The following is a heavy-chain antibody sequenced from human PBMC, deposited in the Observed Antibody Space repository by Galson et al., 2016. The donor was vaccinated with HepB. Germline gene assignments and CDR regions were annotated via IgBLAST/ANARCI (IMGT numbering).Heavy chain of an antibody. CDR1: GDSVSSSTAA. CDR2: TYYRSKWYN. CDR3: AREVRYSPSGGMDV. D-gene: IGHD3-9*01. V-gene: IGHV6-1*01. Sequence: CAISGDSVSSSTAAWIWIRQSPSRGLEWLGRTYYRSKWYNDYAVSVKSRITINPDTSKNQFSLQLSSVTPEDTAVYYCAREVRYSPSGGMDVWGPGTLVTVSS. J-gene: IGHJ4*02.